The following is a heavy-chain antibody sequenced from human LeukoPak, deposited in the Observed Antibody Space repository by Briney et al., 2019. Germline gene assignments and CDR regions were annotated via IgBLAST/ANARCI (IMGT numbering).Heavy chain of an antibody. CDR1: GGSISNGDYY. CDR3: ARADFRGGYFASFDY. CDR2: IYYSGSA. Sequence: SQTLSLTCPVSGGSISNGDYYWSWIRQHPEKGLEWIGYIYYSGSAYYNPSLKGRVTVSIDTTKNQFSLRLSSVTAADTAVYYCARADFRGGYFASFDYWGQGTLVTVSS. D-gene: IGHD3-3*01. J-gene: IGHJ4*02. V-gene: IGHV4-31*03.